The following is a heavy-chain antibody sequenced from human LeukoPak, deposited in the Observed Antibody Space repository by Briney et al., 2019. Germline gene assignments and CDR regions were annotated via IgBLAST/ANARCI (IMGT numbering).Heavy chain of an antibody. Sequence: GGSLRLSCAASGFTFSSYGMHWVRQAPGKGLEWVAFIRFDGRNKYYADSVKGRFTISRDNAKNSLYLQMNGLRAEDTAVYYCARDPRGPTGYDSSGRDTFDSWGQGTLVTVSS. J-gene: IGHJ4*02. CDR3: ARDPRGPTGYDSSGRDTFDS. V-gene: IGHV3-30*02. CDR1: GFTFSSYG. D-gene: IGHD3-22*01. CDR2: IRFDGRNK.